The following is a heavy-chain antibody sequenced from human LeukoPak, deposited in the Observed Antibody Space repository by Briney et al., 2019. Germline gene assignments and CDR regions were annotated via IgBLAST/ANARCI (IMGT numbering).Heavy chain of an antibody. CDR2: IKQDGSEK. CDR3: ARASGYFNYYFDY. Sequence: GGSPRLSCAVSGLTFSSSWMSWVRQAPGKGLEWVANIKQDGSEKYYVDSVKGRFTISRDNSKNTLYLQMNSLRAEDTAAYYCARASGYFNYYFDYWGQGTLVTVSS. CDR1: GLTFSSSW. J-gene: IGHJ4*02. V-gene: IGHV3-7*03. D-gene: IGHD3-22*01.